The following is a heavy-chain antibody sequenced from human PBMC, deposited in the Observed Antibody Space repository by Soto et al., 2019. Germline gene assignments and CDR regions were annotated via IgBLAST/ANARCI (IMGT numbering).Heavy chain of an antibody. CDR2: ISGRSGNS. CDR3: ARGYDRSAYFAPLGDGMDV. D-gene: IGHD3-9*01. J-gene: IGHJ6*02. CDR1: GYSFANQA. V-gene: IGHV1-18*01. Sequence: QVQLVQSGTEVKKPGASVKVSCKTSGYSFANQAINWVRQAPGQGLEWVGWISGRSGNSNYAETVRGRVNRTTDTSTGTAYLELWALTTDDTAVYYCARGYDRSAYFAPLGDGMDVWGQGTTVTVSS.